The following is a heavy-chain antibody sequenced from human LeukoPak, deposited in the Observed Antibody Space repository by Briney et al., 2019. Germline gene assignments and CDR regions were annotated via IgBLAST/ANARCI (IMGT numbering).Heavy chain of an antibody. CDR1: GFTFSSYW. D-gene: IGHD3-3*01. J-gene: IGHJ4*02. CDR3: ARGVVYPTWSGPHWSDY. V-gene: IGHV3-7*01. CDR2: IKQDASQE. Sequence: EGSLRLSCAASGFTFSSYWMSWVRQAPGKGPEWVAHIKQDASQEDHVDSVKGRFTISRDNAKNSLYLQMNSLRAEDTAVYYCARGVVYPTWSGPHWSDYWGQGNPVTVSS.